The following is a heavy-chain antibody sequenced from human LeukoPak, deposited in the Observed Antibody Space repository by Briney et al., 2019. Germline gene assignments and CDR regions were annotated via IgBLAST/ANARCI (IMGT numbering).Heavy chain of an antibody. CDR1: GFTFSTYA. V-gene: IGHV3-23*01. D-gene: IGHD2-21*02. CDR2: IKGGGGDP. CDR3: AQGGHDFNPFYY. Sequence: PGGSLRLSCAASGFTFSTYAMGWVRQAPGEGLGWVSSIKGGGGDPFYADSVRGRFTISRDKSKNTLYLQLNSLRAEDTAVYFCAQGGHDFNPFYYWGQGTLVTVSS. J-gene: IGHJ4*02.